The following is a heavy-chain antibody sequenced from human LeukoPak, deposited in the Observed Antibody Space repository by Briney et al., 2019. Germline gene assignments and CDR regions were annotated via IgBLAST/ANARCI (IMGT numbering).Heavy chain of an antibody. Sequence: ASVKVSFKASASTFTSYGISWVRQAPGQGLEWMGWISAYNGNTNYAQKLQGRVTITTDTSTSTAYMELRSLRSDDTAVYYCARDDRRYCSGGSCYSAEDNFDYWGQGTLVTVSS. CDR1: ASTFTSYG. V-gene: IGHV1-18*01. CDR2: ISAYNGNT. D-gene: IGHD2-15*01. CDR3: ARDDRRYCSGGSCYSAEDNFDY. J-gene: IGHJ4*02.